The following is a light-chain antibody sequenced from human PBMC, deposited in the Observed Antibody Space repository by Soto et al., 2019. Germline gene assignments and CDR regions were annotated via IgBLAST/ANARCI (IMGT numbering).Light chain of an antibody. J-gene: IGLJ7*01. CDR1: SSDVGGYKY. CDR2: EVS. Sequence: QSALTQPASVSGSPGQSITISCTGTSSDVGGYKYVSWYQQQSGKAPKLMIYEVSNRPSGVSNRFSGSKSSNTASLTISGLQAEDEADYYCSSYTSSSTLVFGGGTQLTVL. V-gene: IGLV2-14*01. CDR3: SSYTSSSTLV.